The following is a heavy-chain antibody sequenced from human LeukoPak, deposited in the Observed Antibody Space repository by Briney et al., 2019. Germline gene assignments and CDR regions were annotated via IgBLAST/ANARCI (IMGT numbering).Heavy chain of an antibody. CDR2: SYTSGST. Sequence: SETLSLTCTVSDGSINNYYWSWIRQPAGKGLEWIAHSYTSGSTEYNPSLKSRVTMSVDTSKNQFSLKLSSVTAADTAVYYSARGRYSYGYSYYYGMDVWGQGSTVTVSS. CDR1: DGSINNYY. D-gene: IGHD5-18*01. V-gene: IGHV4-4*07. J-gene: IGHJ6*02. CDR3: ARGRYSYGYSYYYGMDV.